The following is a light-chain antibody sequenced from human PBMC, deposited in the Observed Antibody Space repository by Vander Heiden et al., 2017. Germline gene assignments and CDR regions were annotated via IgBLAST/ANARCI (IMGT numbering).Light chain of an antibody. Sequence: YVLTHPPSVSVAPGQTAPPPCQGVKVGTGNVQWYQQRPGQSPVLVVYGDTARPSGIPDRFSGSNSGNTATLTINRAEAGDEADYYCQVWDRGSDHVVFGGGTKLTVL. CDR3: QVWDRGSDHVV. CDR1: KVGTGN. CDR2: GDT. J-gene: IGLJ3*02. V-gene: IGLV3-21*02.